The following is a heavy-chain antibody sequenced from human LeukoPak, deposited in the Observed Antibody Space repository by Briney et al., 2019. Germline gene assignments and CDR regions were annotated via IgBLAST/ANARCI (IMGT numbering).Heavy chain of an antibody. CDR1: GLPFSNFA. CDR3: ASSPLPPYYFDY. CDR2: ISGSGGSV. V-gene: IGHV3-23*01. J-gene: IGHJ4*02. Sequence: GETLRLSCAASGLPFSNFAMSWVRQAPGKGLEWVSAISGSGGSVYYADPVKGRFTISRDNSKNTLYLQMNSLRAEDTAVYYCASSPLPPYYFDYWGQGTLDTVSS.